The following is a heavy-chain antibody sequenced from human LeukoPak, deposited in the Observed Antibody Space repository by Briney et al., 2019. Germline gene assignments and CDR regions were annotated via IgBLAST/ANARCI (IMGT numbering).Heavy chain of an antibody. CDR1: GGSISTYY. V-gene: IGHV4-4*08. J-gene: IGHJ5*02. Sequence: SETLSLTCTVSGGSISTYYWSWIRQSPGKGLEWIADISASGGTNYNPSLESRVTVSIDSSENQFSLKLSSVTAADTAVFYCARSPHNSAWYEKWFDPWGQGTLVTVSS. CDR2: ISASGGT. CDR3: ARSPHNSAWYEKWFDP. D-gene: IGHD6-19*01.